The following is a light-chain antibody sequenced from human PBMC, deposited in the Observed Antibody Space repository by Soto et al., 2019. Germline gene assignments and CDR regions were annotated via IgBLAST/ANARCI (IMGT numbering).Light chain of an antibody. Sequence: QSVLTQPPSVSAAPGGRVTTSCSETGSNIGNNFVSWYQQLPGSAPTLLIFDTIKRPSGIPDRFSGSKSGTSATLGITGLQTGDEADYYCETWDTSLRAVLFGGGTKLTVL. CDR3: ETWDTSLRAVL. J-gene: IGLJ2*01. V-gene: IGLV1-51*01. CDR1: GSNIGNNF. CDR2: DTI.